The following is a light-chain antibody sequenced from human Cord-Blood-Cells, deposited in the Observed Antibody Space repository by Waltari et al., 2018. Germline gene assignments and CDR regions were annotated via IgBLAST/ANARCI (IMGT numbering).Light chain of an antibody. CDR3: QQYDNLPLT. Sequence: DIQMTQSPSSLSASVGDRVTITCQASQDISNYLIWYQQKPGKAPKLLIYDASNLETGVPSRFSGSGAGTDFTFTISSLQPEDSATYYCQQYDNLPLTFGGGTKVEIK. V-gene: IGKV1-33*01. CDR2: DAS. CDR1: QDISNY. J-gene: IGKJ4*01.